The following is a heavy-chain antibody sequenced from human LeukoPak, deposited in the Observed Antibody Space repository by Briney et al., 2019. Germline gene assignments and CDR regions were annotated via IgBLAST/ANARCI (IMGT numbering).Heavy chain of an antibody. Sequence: GGSLRLSCAPSGFTFSSYWMTWVRQAPGKGLEWVANIKQDGSEKYYVDSVKGRFIISRDNAKNSLYLQMNSLRGEDTAVYYCARDLRNDYVWGDWGQGTMVTVSS. V-gene: IGHV3-7*03. CDR1: GFTFSSYW. J-gene: IGHJ3*01. D-gene: IGHD3-16*01. CDR3: ARDLRNDYVWGD. CDR2: IKQDGSEK.